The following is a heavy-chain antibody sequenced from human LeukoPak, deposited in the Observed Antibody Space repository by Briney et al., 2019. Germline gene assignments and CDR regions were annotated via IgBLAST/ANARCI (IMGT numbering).Heavy chain of an antibody. CDR2: INPNSGGT. J-gene: IGHJ6*03. Sequence: LGASVKVSCKASGYTFTGYYMHWVRQAPGQGLEWMGWINPNSGGTNYAQKFQGRVTMTRDTSISTAYMELSRLRSDDTAVYYCAREPHTMVRPKSGGFYDYYYMDVWGKGTTVTISS. V-gene: IGHV1-2*03. CDR3: AREPHTMVRPKSGGFYDYYYMDV. D-gene: IGHD3-10*01. CDR1: GYTFTGYY.